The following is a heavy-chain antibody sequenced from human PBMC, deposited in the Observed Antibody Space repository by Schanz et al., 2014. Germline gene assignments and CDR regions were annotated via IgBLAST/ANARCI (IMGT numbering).Heavy chain of an antibody. CDR3: ARDGDFDY. CDR1: GFTFHTYD. CDR2: IKQDGSEK. V-gene: IGHV3-7*01. Sequence: EVQLLESGGGLVQPGGSLRLSCAASGFTFHTYDMHWVRQAPGKGLEWVANIKQDGSEKYYVDSVKGRFTISRDNSKNTLFLQMSSLRAEDTAVYYCARDGDFDYWGQGTLVTVSS. J-gene: IGHJ4*02.